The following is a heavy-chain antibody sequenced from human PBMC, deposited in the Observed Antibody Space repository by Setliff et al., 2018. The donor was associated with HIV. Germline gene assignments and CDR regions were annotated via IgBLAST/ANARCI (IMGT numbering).Heavy chain of an antibody. J-gene: IGHJ5*02. CDR3: ARWGNNVWCGFVGVRNWFDP. CDR1: GDYLSSSHW. V-gene: IGHV4-4*02. D-gene: IGHD3-3*01. Sequence: SETLSLTCAVSGDYLSSSHWWSWVRQAPGKGLEWIGNIYHGGNTHYNPSLESRVTISVDTSKNQFSLKLSSVTAADTAVYYCARWGNNVWCGFVGVRNWFDPWGQGTLVTVSS. CDR2: IYHGGNT.